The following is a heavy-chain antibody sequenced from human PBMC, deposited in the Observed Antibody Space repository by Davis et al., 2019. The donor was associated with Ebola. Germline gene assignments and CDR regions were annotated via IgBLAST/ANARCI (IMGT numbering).Heavy chain of an antibody. CDR2: ISSSSSYT. D-gene: IGHD3-10*01. CDR1: GFTFSDYY. V-gene: IGHV3-11*06. J-gene: IGHJ6*02. Sequence: GESLKISCAASGFTFSDYYMSWIRQAPGKGLEWVSYISSSSSYTNYADSVKGRFTISRDNAKNSLYLQMNSLSAEDTAVYYCARVRAYGSGSYDFYYGMDVWGQGTTVTVSS. CDR3: ARVRAYGSGSYDFYYGMDV.